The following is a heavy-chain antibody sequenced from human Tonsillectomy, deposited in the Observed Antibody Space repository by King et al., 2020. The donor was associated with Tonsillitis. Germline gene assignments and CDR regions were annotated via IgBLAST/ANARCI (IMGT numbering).Heavy chain of an antibody. V-gene: IGHV3-23*04. D-gene: IGHD3-22*01. Sequence: VQLVESGGGLVQPGGSLRLSCAASGFTFSSYAMSWVRQAPGKGLERVSVISGSGGSTHYADSVKGRFTISRDNSKNTLYLQMNSLRAEDTAVFYCAKVPYAYDSSGYYYFDYWGQGTLVTVSS. J-gene: IGHJ4*02. CDR2: ISGSGGST. CDR3: AKVPYAYDSSGYYYFDY. CDR1: GFTFSSYA.